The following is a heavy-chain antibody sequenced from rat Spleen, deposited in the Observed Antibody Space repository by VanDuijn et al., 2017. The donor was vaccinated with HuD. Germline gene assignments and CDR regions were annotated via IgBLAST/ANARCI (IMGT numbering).Heavy chain of an antibody. Sequence: EVQLVESGGGLVQPGRSLKLYCVASGFTFNNYWMTWIRQAPGKGLEWVASITNTGGSTYYPDSVKGRFTISRENAKSTLYLQMNSLRSEDTASYYCTRAATEGKDFDYWGQGVMVTVSS. V-gene: IGHV5-31*01. J-gene: IGHJ2*01. CDR2: ITNTGGST. D-gene: IGHD1-11*01. CDR1: GFTFNNYW. CDR3: TRAATEGKDFDY.